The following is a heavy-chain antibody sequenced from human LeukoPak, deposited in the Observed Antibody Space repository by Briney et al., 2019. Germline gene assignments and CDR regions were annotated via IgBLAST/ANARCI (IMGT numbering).Heavy chain of an antibody. J-gene: IGHJ4*02. D-gene: IGHD1-26*01. V-gene: IGHV4-38-2*01. CDR1: GYSISSGYY. CDR3: ARHFVRSGSYWADY. CDR2: TYHSGST. Sequence: SETLSLTCAVSGYSISSGYYWGWIRQPPGKGLEWIGITYHSGSTYYNPSLKSRVTISVDTSKNQFSLRVTSVTAADTAVYYCARHFVRSGSYWADYWGQGTLVTVSS.